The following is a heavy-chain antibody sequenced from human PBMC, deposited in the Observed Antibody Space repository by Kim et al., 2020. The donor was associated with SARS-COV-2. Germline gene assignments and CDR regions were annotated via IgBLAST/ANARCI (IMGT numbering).Heavy chain of an antibody. V-gene: IGHV6-1*01. Sequence: NDYAISVKSRITINSDTSKNQFSLPLNSVTPEETAVYYCARRSVDKGTDYWGQGTLVTVSS. J-gene: IGHJ4*02. D-gene: IGHD3-10*01. CDR3: ARRSVDKGTDY. CDR2: N.